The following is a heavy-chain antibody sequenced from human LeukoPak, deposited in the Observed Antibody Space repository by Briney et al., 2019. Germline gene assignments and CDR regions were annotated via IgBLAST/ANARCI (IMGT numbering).Heavy chain of an antibody. V-gene: IGHV3-30*04. CDR2: MSYDGSIQ. CDR1: GFTFSSFT. J-gene: IGHJ6*02. D-gene: IGHD6-13*01. Sequence: GGSLRLSCAASGFTFSSFTMHWVRQAPGKGLEWVAVMSYDGSIQYYADSVKGRFTISRDNSKNTLYLQMNSLRAEDTAVYYCAKCTGQQLVPSSNYYGMDVWGQGTTVTVSS. CDR3: AKCTGQQLVPSSNYYGMDV.